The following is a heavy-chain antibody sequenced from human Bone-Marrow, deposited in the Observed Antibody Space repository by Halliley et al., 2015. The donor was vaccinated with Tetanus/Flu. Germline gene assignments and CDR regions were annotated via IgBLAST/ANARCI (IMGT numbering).Heavy chain of an antibody. CDR3: ARNLQGSGYYYREDAFDI. D-gene: IGHD3-22*01. Sequence: TLSLTCTVSGGSVSSDYWSWIRQSPGRGLEWIGDIFYSGITNYNPSLKSRVTMSVGTSDNVFTLNLTSVTAADTAVYYCARNLQGSGYYYREDAFDIWGQGTVVTVSS. CDR1: GGSVSSDY. J-gene: IGHJ3*02. V-gene: IGHV4-59*02. CDR2: IFYSGIT.